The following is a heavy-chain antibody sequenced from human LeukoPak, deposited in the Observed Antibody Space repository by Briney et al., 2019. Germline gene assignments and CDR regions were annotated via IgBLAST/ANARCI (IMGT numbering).Heavy chain of an antibody. Sequence: GRSLRLSCVASGFTFSSYGMHWVRQAPGKGLEWVAVISYDGSNKYYADSVKGRFTISRDNSKNTLYLQMNSLRAEDTAVYYCANRYEYWGQGTLVTVSS. V-gene: IGHV3-30*18. J-gene: IGHJ4*02. CDR1: GFTFSSYG. CDR3: ANRYEY. CDR2: ISYDGSNK. D-gene: IGHD3-3*01.